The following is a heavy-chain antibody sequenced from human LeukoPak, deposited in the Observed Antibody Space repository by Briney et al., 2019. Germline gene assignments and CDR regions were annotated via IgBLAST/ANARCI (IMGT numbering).Heavy chain of an antibody. CDR2: ISGSGGST. V-gene: IGHV3-23*01. J-gene: IGHJ3*01. Sequence: GGSLRLSCAASGFTVSSNYMSWVRQAPGKGLEWVSAISGSGGSTYYADSVKGRFTISRDNSKNTLYLQMNSLRAEDTAVYYCAKDKTYYSDSSGQDYWGQGTMVTVSS. CDR3: AKDKTYYSDSSGQDY. CDR1: GFTVSSNY. D-gene: IGHD3-22*01.